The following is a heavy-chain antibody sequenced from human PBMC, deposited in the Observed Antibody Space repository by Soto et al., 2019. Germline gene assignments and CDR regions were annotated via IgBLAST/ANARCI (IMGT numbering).Heavy chain of an antibody. J-gene: IGHJ5*02. D-gene: IGHD3-16*02. CDR2: INAGNGNT. CDR3: ARDYVWGSYRPNWFDP. V-gene: IGHV1-3*01. CDR1: GYTFTSYA. Sequence: ASVKVSCKASGYTFTSYAMHWVRQAPGQRLEWMGWINAGNGNTKYSQKFQGRVTITRDTSASTAYMELSSLRSEDTAVYYCARDYVWGSYRPNWFDPWGQGTLVTVSS.